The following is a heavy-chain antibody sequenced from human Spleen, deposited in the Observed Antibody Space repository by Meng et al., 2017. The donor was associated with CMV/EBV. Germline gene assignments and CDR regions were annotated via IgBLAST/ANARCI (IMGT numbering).Heavy chain of an antibody. J-gene: IGHJ4*02. Sequence: ASVKVSCKASGYTFINYGFSWVRQAPGKGLEWMGWISAYNGKTDYGQKFQDRVTMTTDRSTSTAYMELSSLRSEDTAVYYCAAGRFLEWLFSHPHFDYWGQGTLVTVSS. CDR3: AAGRFLEWLFSHPHFDY. D-gene: IGHD3-3*01. V-gene: IGHV1-18*01. CDR2: ISAYNGKT. CDR1: GYTFINYG.